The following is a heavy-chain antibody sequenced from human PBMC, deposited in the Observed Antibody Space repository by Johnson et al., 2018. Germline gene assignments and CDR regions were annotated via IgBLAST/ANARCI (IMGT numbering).Heavy chain of an antibody. CDR3: AKDTRDYGDYDAFDI. J-gene: IGHJ3*02. Sequence: EEELVESGGVVVQPGGSLRLSCAASGFTFDDYTMHWVRQAPGKGLEWVSLISWDGVSTYFADSVKGRFTISRDNSNNSLYLQMNSLRTEDTALYYCAKDTRDYGDYDAFDIWGQGTMVTVSS. D-gene: IGHD4-17*01. CDR1: GFTFDDYT. V-gene: IGHV3-43*01. CDR2: ISWDGVST.